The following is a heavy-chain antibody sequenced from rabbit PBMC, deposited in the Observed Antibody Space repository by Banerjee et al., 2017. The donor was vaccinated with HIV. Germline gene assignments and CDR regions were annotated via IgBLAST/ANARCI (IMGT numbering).Heavy chain of an antibody. D-gene: IGHD1-1*01. Sequence: EESGGDLVKPGASLTLTCKASGFDFSSNAMCWVRQAPGKGPEWIACIYNGDGSTYYASWVNGRFTISKTSSTTVTLQMTSLTAADTATYFCARGDSSDLKLWGPGTLVTVS. J-gene: IGHJ4*01. V-gene: IGHV1S47*01. CDR1: GFDFSSNA. CDR2: IYNGDGST. CDR3: ARGDSSDLKL.